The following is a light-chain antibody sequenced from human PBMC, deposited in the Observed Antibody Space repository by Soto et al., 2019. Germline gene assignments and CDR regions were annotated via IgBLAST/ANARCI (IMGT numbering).Light chain of an antibody. CDR2: AAS. CDR1: QSISNH. Sequence: EIHVSLSPSSLSASVEDRVIITCRASQSISNHLNWYQQKPGKAPKLLIFAASSLQSGVPSRFSGSRSGPDFTLTISSLQPEDFATYYCQQSYSSPPTFGQGTKVDIK. CDR3: QQSYSSPPT. J-gene: IGKJ1*01. V-gene: IGKV1-39*01.